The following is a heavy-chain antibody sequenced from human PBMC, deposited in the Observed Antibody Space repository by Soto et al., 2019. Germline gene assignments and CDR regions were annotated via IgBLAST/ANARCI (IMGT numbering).Heavy chain of an antibody. CDR3: AKEGGYYSSASRPERLDY. Sequence: PGGSLRLSCAASGFTFSSYAMSWVRQAPGKGLEWVSAISGSGGSTYYADSVKGRFTISRDNSKNTLYLQMNSLRAEDTAVYYCAKEGGYYSSASRPERLDYWGQGTLVTVSS. J-gene: IGHJ4*02. CDR1: GFTFSSYA. D-gene: IGHD2-2*01. CDR2: ISGSGGST. V-gene: IGHV3-23*01.